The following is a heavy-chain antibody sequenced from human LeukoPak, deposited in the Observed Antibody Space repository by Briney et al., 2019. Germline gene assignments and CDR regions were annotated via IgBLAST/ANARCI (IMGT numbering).Heavy chain of an antibody. CDR2: IYYSGST. J-gene: IGHJ5*02. Sequence: SETLSLTCTVSGGSISSGGYYWSWIRQHPGKGLEWIGYIYYSGSTYYNPSLKSRVTISVDTSKNQISLKLSSVTAADTAVYYCARTRIVVVPAALRGPNWFDPWGQGTLVTVSS. D-gene: IGHD2-2*01. CDR3: ARTRIVVVPAALRGPNWFDP. CDR1: GGSISSGGYY. V-gene: IGHV4-31*03.